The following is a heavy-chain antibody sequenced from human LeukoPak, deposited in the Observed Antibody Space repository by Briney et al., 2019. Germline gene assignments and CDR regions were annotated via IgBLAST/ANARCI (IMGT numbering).Heavy chain of an antibody. D-gene: IGHD3-10*01. CDR1: GFTFSSYA. CDR3: AKAGYGSGSYYTLSHFDY. Sequence: GGSLRLSCAASGFTFSSYAMSWVRQAPGKGLEWASAISGSGGSTYYADPVKGRFTISGDNSKNTLYLQMNSLRAEDTAVYYCAKAGYGSGSYYTLSHFDYWGQGTLVTVSS. CDR2: ISGSGGST. V-gene: IGHV3-23*01. J-gene: IGHJ4*02.